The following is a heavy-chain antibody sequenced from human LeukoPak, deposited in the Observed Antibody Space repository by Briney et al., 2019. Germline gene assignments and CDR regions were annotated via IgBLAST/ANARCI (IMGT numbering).Heavy chain of an antibody. Sequence: GSLRLSCAASEFTFSSYSMNWVRQAPGKGLEWVSSISSSGSYIYYADSVKGRFTISRDNAKNTLYLQMNSLRAEDTAVYYCARAGEIGAYNWFDPWGQGTLVTVSS. CDR2: ISSSGSYI. V-gene: IGHV3-21*01. CDR1: EFTFSSYS. J-gene: IGHJ5*02. D-gene: IGHD3-10*01. CDR3: ARAGEIGAYNWFDP.